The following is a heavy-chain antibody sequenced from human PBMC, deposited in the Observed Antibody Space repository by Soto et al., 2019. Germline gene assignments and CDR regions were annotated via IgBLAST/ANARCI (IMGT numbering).Heavy chain of an antibody. V-gene: IGHV1-18*04. J-gene: IGHJ4*02. D-gene: IGHD1-1*01. Sequence: ASVKVSCKASGYTFTNHCISWVLQAPGQGLEWLGWVSGNNGNTKYAQGLKGRVTLTTDTSTSTAYMELRSLRSDDPAVYYCARDFYPLAYYFDYWGQGTLVTVS. CDR2: VSGNNGNT. CDR3: ARDFYPLAYYFDY. CDR1: GYTFTNHC.